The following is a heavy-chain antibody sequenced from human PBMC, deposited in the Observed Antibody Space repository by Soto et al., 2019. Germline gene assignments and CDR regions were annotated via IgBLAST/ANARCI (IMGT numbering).Heavy chain of an antibody. J-gene: IGHJ4*02. V-gene: IGHV1-69*08. D-gene: IGHD2-8*01. CDR2: IVPTLRLT. CDR3: ATEKYGAGRVGVYD. Sequence: QVQLVQSGAEVKKPGSSLKVSCETSGDTSTIYTITWVRQAPGQGLQWMGRIVPTLRLTNYAQEFEARLKXTADTSTITAHMELSSLTSEVTAVYYCATEKYGAGRVGVYDWGQGTTVTVSS. CDR1: GDTSTIYT.